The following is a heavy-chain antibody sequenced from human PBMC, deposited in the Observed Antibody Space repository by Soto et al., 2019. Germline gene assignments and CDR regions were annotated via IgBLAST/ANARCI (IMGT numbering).Heavy chain of an antibody. V-gene: IGHV4-39*01. D-gene: IGHD6-19*01. CDR3: ASGRAVADIDD. J-gene: IGHJ4*02. Sequence: PSETLSLTCTVSGGSISSSSYYWGWIRQPPGKGLEWTGSIYYSGSTYYNPSLKSRVTISVDTSKNQFSLKLSSVTAADTAVYYCASGRAVADIDDWGQGTLVTVFS. CDR1: GGSISSSSYY. CDR2: IYYSGST.